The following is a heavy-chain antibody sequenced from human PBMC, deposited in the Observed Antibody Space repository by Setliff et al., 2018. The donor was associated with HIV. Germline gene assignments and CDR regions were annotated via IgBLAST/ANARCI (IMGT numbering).Heavy chain of an antibody. CDR2: IYHSGST. J-gene: IGHJ4*02. D-gene: IGHD2-2*01. V-gene: IGHV4-38-2*02. CDR1: GGSISNGYY. Sequence: SETLSLTCTVSGGSISNGYYWGWIRQPSGKGLEWIGSIYHSGSTFYNPSLRSRVTISVDTSQDQFSLRLTSVTAADTAVYYCARQGLVLVPASIDWRLPPSPIDYWGQGALVTVSS. CDR3: ARQGLVLVPASIDWRLPPSPIDY.